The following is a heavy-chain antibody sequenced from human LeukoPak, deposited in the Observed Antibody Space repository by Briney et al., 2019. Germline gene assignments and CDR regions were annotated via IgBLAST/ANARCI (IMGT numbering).Heavy chain of an antibody. J-gene: IGHJ5*02. D-gene: IGHD3-10*01. CDR1: GGSFSGYY. V-gene: IGHV4-34*01. Sequence: SETLSLTCAVYGGSFSGYYWSWIRQPPGKGLEWIGEINHSGSTNYNPSLKSRVTISVDTSKNQFSLKLSSVTAADTAVYYCARGHARGSGSRNTNWFDPWGQGTLVTVSS. CDR2: INHSGST. CDR3: ARGHARGSGSRNTNWFDP.